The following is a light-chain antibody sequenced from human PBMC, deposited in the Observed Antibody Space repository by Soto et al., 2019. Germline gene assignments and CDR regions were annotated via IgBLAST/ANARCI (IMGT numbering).Light chain of an antibody. V-gene: IGKV1-33*01. CDR2: GAS. J-gene: IGKJ3*01. CDR3: QQYDNLPFT. Sequence: DIQMTQSPSSLSASVGDRVTITCQASQGITNHLHWYQQKPGKAPKLLIYGASNLETGVPSRFSGSGSGTDFTFTIRSLQAEDFATYYCQQYDNLPFTFGPGTKVDIK. CDR1: QGITNH.